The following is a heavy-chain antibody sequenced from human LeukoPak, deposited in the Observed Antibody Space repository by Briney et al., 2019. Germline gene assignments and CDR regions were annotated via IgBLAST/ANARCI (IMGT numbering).Heavy chain of an antibody. CDR3: ARVSAAAGTPFDH. Sequence: PGGSLRLSCAASGFTFSDYYMSWIRQAPGKGLEWVSYISSSSSYTNYADAVKGRFTISRDNAKNSLYLQMNSLRAEDTAVYYCARVSAAAGTPFDHWGQGTLVTVSS. J-gene: IGHJ4*02. CDR2: ISSSSSYT. V-gene: IGHV3-11*06. CDR1: GFTFSDYY. D-gene: IGHD6-13*01.